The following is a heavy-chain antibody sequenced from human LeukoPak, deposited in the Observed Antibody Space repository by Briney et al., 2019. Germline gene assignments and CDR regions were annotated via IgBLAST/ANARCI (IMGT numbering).Heavy chain of an antibody. J-gene: IGHJ6*03. V-gene: IGHV1-69*13. CDR2: IIPIFGTA. Sequence: GASVKVSCKASGGTFSSYAISWVRQAPGQGLEWMGGIIPIFGTANYAQKFQGRVTITADESTSTAYMELSSLRSEDTAVYYCASRRPPYCSSTSCYKDYYYYYMDVWGKGTTVTVSS. D-gene: IGHD2-2*02. CDR1: GGTFSSYA. CDR3: ASRRPPYCSSTSCYKDYYYYYMDV.